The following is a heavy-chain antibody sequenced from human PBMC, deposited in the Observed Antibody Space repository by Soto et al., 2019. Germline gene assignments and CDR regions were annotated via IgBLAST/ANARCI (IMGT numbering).Heavy chain of an antibody. Sequence: QVQLVQSGAEVREPGAAVKVSCNASGYSFTSLDINWVRQTAGQGREWMGWMEPSTGRTSYAQKFQGRVTMTRDTSINTAYMELTTLTSDDTAFYYCARGVSAGVDYWGQGTLVIVSS. J-gene: IGHJ4*02. CDR3: ARGVSAGVDY. V-gene: IGHV1-8*01. D-gene: IGHD1-26*01. CDR2: MEPSTGRT. CDR1: GYSFTSLD.